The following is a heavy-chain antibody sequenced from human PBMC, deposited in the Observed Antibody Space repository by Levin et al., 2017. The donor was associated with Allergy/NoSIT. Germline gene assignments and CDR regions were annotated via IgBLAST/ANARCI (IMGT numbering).Heavy chain of an antibody. D-gene: IGHD3-10*01. CDR3: AREMGSGSYYYYYYMDV. J-gene: IGHJ6*03. CDR1: GFTFSSYW. V-gene: IGHV3-74*01. CDR2: INSDGSST. Sequence: GGSLRLSCAASGFTFSSYWMHWVRQAPGKGLVWVSRINSDGSSTSYADSVKGRFTISRDNAKNTLYLQMNSLRAEDTAVYYCAREMGSGSYYYYYYMDVWGKGTTVTVSS.